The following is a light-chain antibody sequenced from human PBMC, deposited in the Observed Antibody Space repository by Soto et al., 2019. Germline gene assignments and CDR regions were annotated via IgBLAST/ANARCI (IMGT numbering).Light chain of an antibody. Sequence: EIVLTQSPGTLSLSPGERATLSCRASQSVSSSYLAWYQQKPDQAPRLLIYGASSRATGIPDRFSGSGSGTDFTLTIGRLEPEDFAVYYCQQYGSSPWTFGQGTKVDIK. J-gene: IGKJ1*01. CDR2: GAS. V-gene: IGKV3-20*01. CDR3: QQYGSSPWT. CDR1: QSVSSSY.